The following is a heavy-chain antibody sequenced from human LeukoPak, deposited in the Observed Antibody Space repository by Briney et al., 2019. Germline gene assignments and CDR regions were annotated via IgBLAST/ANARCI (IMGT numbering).Heavy chain of an antibody. Sequence: SETLSLTCTVSGGSISSYYWSWIRQPPGKGLEWIGYIYYSGSTNYNPSLKSRVTISVDTSKNQFSLKLSSVTAADTAVYYCAGLYCSGGSCYRGGNWFDPWGQGTLVTVSS. J-gene: IGHJ5*02. CDR2: IYYSGST. CDR3: AGLYCSGGSCYRGGNWFDP. CDR1: GGSISSYY. D-gene: IGHD2-15*01. V-gene: IGHV4-59*12.